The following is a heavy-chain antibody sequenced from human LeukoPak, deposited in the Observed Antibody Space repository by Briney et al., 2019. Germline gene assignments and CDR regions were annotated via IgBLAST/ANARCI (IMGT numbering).Heavy chain of an antibody. V-gene: IGHV1-69*05. CDR2: IIPIFGTA. CDR3: ASGSSSSGEGWFDP. D-gene: IGHD6-6*01. Sequence: SVKVSCKASGGTFSSYAISWVRQAPGQGLEWMGGIIPIFGTANYAQKFQGRVTITRDTSASTAYMELSSLRSEDTAVYYCASGSSSSGEGWFDPWGQGTLVTVSS. CDR1: GGTFSSYA. J-gene: IGHJ5*02.